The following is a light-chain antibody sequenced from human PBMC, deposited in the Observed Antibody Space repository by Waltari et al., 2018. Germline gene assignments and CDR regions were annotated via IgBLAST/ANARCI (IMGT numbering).Light chain of an antibody. CDR1: NSDVGGFNF. J-gene: IGLJ3*02. CDR3: TSYTTSSFWV. Sequence: QSALTQPASVSGSPGQSVTIPCTGTNSDVGGFNFVSSYQQHPGKAPTLIIYDVSKRPSGISDRFSGSKSGNTASLTISGLHAEDETDYYCTSYTTSSFWVFGGGTKLTVL. CDR2: DVS. V-gene: IGLV2-14*03.